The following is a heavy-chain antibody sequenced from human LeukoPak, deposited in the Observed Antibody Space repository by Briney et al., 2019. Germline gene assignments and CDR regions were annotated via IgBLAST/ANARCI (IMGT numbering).Heavy chain of an antibody. J-gene: IGHJ6*03. Sequence: ASVKVSCKASGYTFIGYYMHWVRQAPGQGLEWMGWINPNSGGTDYAQKFQGRVTMTSDTSISTAYMELSRLRSDDTAVYYCARSYCGGDCYPYYYYYYMDVWGKGTTVTVSS. CDR2: INPNSGGT. CDR1: GYTFIGYY. V-gene: IGHV1-2*02. CDR3: ARSYCGGDCYPYYYYYYMDV. D-gene: IGHD2-21*01.